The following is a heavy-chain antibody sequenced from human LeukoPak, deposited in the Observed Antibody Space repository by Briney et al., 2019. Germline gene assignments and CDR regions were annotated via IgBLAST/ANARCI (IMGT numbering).Heavy chain of an antibody. CDR2: IYYSGST. D-gene: IGHD6-13*01. CDR1: GGSISSGDYY. CDR3: ARTHGGSSWYHHFDY. V-gene: IGHV4-30-4*01. J-gene: IGHJ4*02. Sequence: PSETLSLTCTVSGGSISSGDYYWSWLRQPPGKGLEWIGYIYYSGSTYYNPSLKSRVTISVDTSKNQFSLKLSSVTAADTAVYYCARTHGGSSWYHHFDYWGQGTLVTVSS.